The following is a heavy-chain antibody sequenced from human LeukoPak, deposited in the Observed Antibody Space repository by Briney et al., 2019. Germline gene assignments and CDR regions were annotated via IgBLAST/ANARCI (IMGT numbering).Heavy chain of an antibody. J-gene: IGHJ4*02. Sequence: AASVKVSCKASGYTFTGYYMHWVRQAPGQGLEWMGWISAYNGNTNYAQKLQGRVTMTTDTSTSTAYMELRSLRSDDTAVYYCAREGGGYDFWSGYYPFDYWGQGTLVRVSS. CDR1: GYTFTGYY. V-gene: IGHV1-18*04. D-gene: IGHD3-3*01. CDR3: AREGGGYDFWSGYYPFDY. CDR2: ISAYNGNT.